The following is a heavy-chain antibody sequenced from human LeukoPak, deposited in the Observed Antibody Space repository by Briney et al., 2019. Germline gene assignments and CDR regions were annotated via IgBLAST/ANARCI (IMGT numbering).Heavy chain of an antibody. V-gene: IGHV3-33*01. CDR3: ARDSESAQLWPLNY. D-gene: IGHD3-16*01. Sequence: WASLTLSCAASGCTFSRYGMKWFRQAPGRGLQGLAVVLYVGSGAYYDHSLNGRFTISRDNSINPLSLQMNTLTAEATALYYCARDSESAQLWPLNYWGQGTLVTVSS. J-gene: IGHJ4*02. CDR1: GCTFSRYG. CDR2: VLYVGSGA.